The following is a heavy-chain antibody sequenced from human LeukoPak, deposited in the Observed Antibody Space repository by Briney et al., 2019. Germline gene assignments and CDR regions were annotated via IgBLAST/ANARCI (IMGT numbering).Heavy chain of an antibody. CDR1: GYSFRHFA. CDR2: IRSEVYGGTS. Sequence: PGGSLRLSCSASGYSFRHFAMTWVRHAPGKGLEWLGFIRSEVYGGTSEYAASVKGRFTISRDDSKSIVYLQLNSLKTEDTAMYSCTGAIVGANINDAFDIWGQGTMVTVFS. J-gene: IGHJ3*02. D-gene: IGHD1-26*01. CDR3: TGAIVGANINDAFDI. V-gene: IGHV3-49*04.